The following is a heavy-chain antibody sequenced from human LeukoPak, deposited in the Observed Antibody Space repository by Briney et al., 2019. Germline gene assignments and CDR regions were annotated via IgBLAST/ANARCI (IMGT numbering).Heavy chain of an antibody. D-gene: IGHD6-13*01. CDR3: ARDSSSWQTFDY. CDR2: INPNSGGT. V-gene: IGHV1-2*02. CDR1: GYTFTSYD. J-gene: IGHJ4*02. Sequence: ASVKVSCKASGYTFTSYDINWVRQAPGQGLEWMGWINPNSGGTNYAQKFQGRVTMTRDTSISTAYMELSRLRSDDTAVYYCARDSSSWQTFDYWGQGTLVTVSS.